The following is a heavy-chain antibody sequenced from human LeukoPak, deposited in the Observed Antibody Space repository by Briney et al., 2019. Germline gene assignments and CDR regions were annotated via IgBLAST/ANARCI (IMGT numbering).Heavy chain of an antibody. CDR3: ARRGWLQYLDY. V-gene: IGHV4-34*01. Sequence: SETLPLTCAVYGGSFSGYYWSWIRQPPGKGLEWIGEINHSGSTNYNPSLKSRVTISVDTSKNQFSLKLSSVTAADTAVYYCARRGWLQYLDYWGQGTLVTVSS. J-gene: IGHJ4*02. CDR1: GGSFSGYY. D-gene: IGHD5-24*01. CDR2: INHSGST.